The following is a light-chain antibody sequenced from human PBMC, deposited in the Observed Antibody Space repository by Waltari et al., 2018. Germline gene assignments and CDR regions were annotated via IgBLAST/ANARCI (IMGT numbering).Light chain of an antibody. J-gene: IGLJ1*01. V-gene: IGLV2-14*01. Sequence: QSALTQPASVSGSPGQSITISCTGTNNDGGGYNYVSWDQQYAGKGPKLMIYEVSNRPSGVSNRFSGAKSGNTASVTISGLQAEDEADYYCTSKTGTITYVFGTGTKVTVL. CDR2: EVS. CDR3: TSKTGTITYV. CDR1: NNDGGGYNY.